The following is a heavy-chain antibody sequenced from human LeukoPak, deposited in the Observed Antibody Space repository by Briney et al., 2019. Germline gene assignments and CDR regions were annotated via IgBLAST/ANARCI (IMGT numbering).Heavy chain of an antibody. V-gene: IGHV1-18*01. CDR3: ARVVMGYGGNSRWFDP. D-gene: IGHD4-23*01. J-gene: IGHJ5*02. Sequence: ASVKVSCKASGYTFTSYGISWVRQAPGQGLEWMGWISAYNGNTNYAQKLQGRVTMTTDTSTSTAYMELRSLRSDDTAVYYCARVVMGYGGNSRWFDPWGQGTPVTVSS. CDR1: GYTFTSYG. CDR2: ISAYNGNT.